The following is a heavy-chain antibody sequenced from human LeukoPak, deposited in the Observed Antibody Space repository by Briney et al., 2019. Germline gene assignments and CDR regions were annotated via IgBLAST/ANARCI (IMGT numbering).Heavy chain of an antibody. Sequence: ASVKVSCKASGYTFTSYDINWVRQATGQGLEWMGWMNPNSGNTGYAQKFQGRVTMTRNTSISTAYMELSSLRSEDTAVYYCARADYDYVWGSYRQYYFDYWGQGTLVTVSS. J-gene: IGHJ4*02. V-gene: IGHV1-8*01. D-gene: IGHD3-16*02. CDR2: MNPNSGNT. CDR3: ARADYDYVWGSYRQYYFDY. CDR1: GYTFTSYD.